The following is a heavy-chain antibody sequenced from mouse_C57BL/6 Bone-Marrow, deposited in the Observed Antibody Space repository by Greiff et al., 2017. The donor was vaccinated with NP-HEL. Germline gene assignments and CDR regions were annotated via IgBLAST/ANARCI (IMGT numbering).Heavy chain of an antibody. D-gene: IGHD1-1*01. CDR2: IDPSDSYT. CDR3: ARTTVVARLDY. CDR1: GYTFTSYW. Sequence: QVQLQQPGAELVKPGASVKLSCKASGYTFTSYWMQWVKQRPGQGLEWIGEIDPSDSYTNYNQKFKGKATLTVDTSSSTAYMQLSSLTSEDSAVYYGARTTVVARLDYWGQGTTLTVSS. J-gene: IGHJ2*01. V-gene: IGHV1-50*01.